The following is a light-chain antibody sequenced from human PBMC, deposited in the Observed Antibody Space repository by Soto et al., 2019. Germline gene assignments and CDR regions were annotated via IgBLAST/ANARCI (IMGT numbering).Light chain of an antibody. V-gene: IGLV1-40*01. Sequence: QSVLTQPPSVSGAPGQRVTISCTGSSSNIGAGYDVHWYQQLPGTAPKLLIYGNRNRPSGVPDRFSGSKSGTSASLAITGLQAEDEGDYYCQCYHSSPSGSEVFGGGTQLTVL. CDR3: QCYHSSPSGSEV. CDR2: GNR. CDR1: SSNIGAGYD. J-gene: IGLJ3*02.